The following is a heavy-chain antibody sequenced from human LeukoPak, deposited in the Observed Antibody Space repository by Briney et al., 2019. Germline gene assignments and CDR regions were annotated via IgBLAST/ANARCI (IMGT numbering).Heavy chain of an antibody. D-gene: IGHD3-10*01. CDR1: GGSFSGYY. CDR3: ARGRRYYYGSGSSIPPYFDY. Sequence: SETLSLTCAVYGGSFSGYYWSWIRQPPGKGLEWIGEINHSGSTNYNPSLKSRVTISVDTSKNQFSLKLSSVTAADTAVYYCARGRRYYYGSGSSIPPYFDYWGQGNLVTVSS. CDR2: INHSGST. V-gene: IGHV4-34*01. J-gene: IGHJ4*02.